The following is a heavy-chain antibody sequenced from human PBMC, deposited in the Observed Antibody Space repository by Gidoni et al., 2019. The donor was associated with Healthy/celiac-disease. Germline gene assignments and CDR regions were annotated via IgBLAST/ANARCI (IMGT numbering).Heavy chain of an antibody. CDR2: ISSSSSYI. D-gene: IGHD3-3*01. V-gene: IGHV3-21*01. CDR1: GFTFSSYS. J-gene: IGHJ3*01. CDR3: ARDPPTIS. Sequence: EVQLVESGGGLVKRGGSLRLSWAASGFTFSSYSMTWVRQAPGKGLEWVASISSSSSYIYYADSVKGRFTISRDTAKNSLYLQMNSLRAEDTAVYYCARDPPTISWGQGTMVTVSS.